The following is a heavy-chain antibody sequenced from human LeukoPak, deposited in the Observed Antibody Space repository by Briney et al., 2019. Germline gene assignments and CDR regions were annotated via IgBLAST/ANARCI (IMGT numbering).Heavy chain of an antibody. CDR2: INSDGSST. V-gene: IGHV3-74*01. CDR3: ARETYYDSYFDY. CDR1: GFTFSSYW. Sequence: PGGSLRLSCAASGFTFSSYWMHWVRQAPGKGLVWVSRINSDGSSTSYADSVKGRFTISRDNAKNTLYLQMNSLRAEDTAVYYCARETYYDSYFDYWGQGTPVTVSS. D-gene: IGHD3-3*01. J-gene: IGHJ4*02.